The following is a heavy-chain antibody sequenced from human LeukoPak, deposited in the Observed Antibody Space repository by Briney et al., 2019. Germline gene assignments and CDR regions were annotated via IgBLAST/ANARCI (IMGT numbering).Heavy chain of an antibody. J-gene: IGHJ4*02. D-gene: IGHD3-22*01. CDR1: GGSFSGYY. V-gene: IGHV4-34*01. CDR2: INHSGST. Sequence: PSETLSLACAVYGGSFSGYYWSWIRQPPGKGLEWIGEINHSGSTNYNPSPKSRVTISVDTSKNQFSLKLSSVTAADTAVYYCARGAHRDYYDSSGYYFVYWGQGTLVTVSS. CDR3: ARGAHRDYYDSSGYYFVY.